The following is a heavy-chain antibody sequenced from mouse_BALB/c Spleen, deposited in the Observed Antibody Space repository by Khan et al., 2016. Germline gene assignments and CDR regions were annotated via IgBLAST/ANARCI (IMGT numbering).Heavy chain of an antibody. D-gene: IGHD1-2*01. CDR1: GYTFSSYW. V-gene: IGHV1-9*01. J-gene: IGHJ3*01. CDR3: ARGGTTARFAY. Sequence: QVQLQQPGAELMKPGASVKISCKATGYTFSSYWIEWVKQRPGHGLEWIGEILPGSGSTNYNEKFKGKATFTADTSSNTAYMQLSSLTSEDSAVYYGARGGTTARFAYWGQGTLVTVSA. CDR2: ILPGSGST.